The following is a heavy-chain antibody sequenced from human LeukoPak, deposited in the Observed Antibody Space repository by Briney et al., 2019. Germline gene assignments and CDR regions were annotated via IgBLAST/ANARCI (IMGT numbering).Heavy chain of an antibody. Sequence: GGSLRLSCAASGFTVSSSFMSWVRQAPGKGLEWVAVFYSGGSTYYADSVKGRFTISRDNSKNTLYLQMNSLRAEDTAVYYCARDRQHYDSSGYLYYFDYWGQGTLVTVSS. D-gene: IGHD3-22*01. CDR2: FYSGGST. V-gene: IGHV3-53*01. J-gene: IGHJ4*02. CDR1: GFTVSSSF. CDR3: ARDRQHYDSSGYLYYFDY.